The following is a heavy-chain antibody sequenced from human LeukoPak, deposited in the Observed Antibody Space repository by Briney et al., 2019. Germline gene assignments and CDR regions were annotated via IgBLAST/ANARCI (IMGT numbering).Heavy chain of an antibody. CDR1: GGSISSGSYY. Sequence: PSETLSLTCAVSGGSISSGSYYWSWIRQPAGKGLEWIGRIYTSGSTNYNPSLKSRVTISVNTSKNQFSLKLSSATAADTAVYYCARGDCTSISCPFDFWGLGTLVTVSS. CDR3: ARGDCTSISCPFDF. CDR2: IYTSGST. D-gene: IGHD2-2*01. J-gene: IGHJ4*02. V-gene: IGHV4-61*02.